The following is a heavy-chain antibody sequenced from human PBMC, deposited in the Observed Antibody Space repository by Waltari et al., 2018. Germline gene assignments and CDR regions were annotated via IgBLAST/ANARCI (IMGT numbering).Heavy chain of an antibody. V-gene: IGHV6-1*01. CDR3: VRSVGPTGLHWFDP. Sequence: QVQLQPSGPGLVKPSQTLSLTCAISGDSVSSNSAAWNWIRQSPSGGLEWLGRTYSRANWNKEYAESLKGRLTINPDTSKNQFSLQLNSVTPEDTAVYYCVRSVGPTGLHWFDPWGQGTLVTVSS. CDR2: TYSRANWNK. D-gene: IGHD2-8*02. CDR1: GDSVSSNSAA. J-gene: IGHJ5*02.